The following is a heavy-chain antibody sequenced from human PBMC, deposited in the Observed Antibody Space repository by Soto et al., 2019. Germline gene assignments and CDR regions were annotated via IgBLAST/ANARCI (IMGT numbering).Heavy chain of an antibody. Sequence: QVQLVQSGAEVKKPGASVKVSCKASGYTFTSYGISWVRQAPGQRLEWMGWISAYNGNTNYAQKLQGXVXXXTXXSPSTADMELRSLRSDDTAVYYCARVIAAAVDFDYWGQGTLVTVSS. CDR1: GYTFTSYG. CDR3: ARVIAAAVDFDY. V-gene: IGHV1-18*01. CDR2: ISAYNGNT. D-gene: IGHD6-13*01. J-gene: IGHJ4*02.